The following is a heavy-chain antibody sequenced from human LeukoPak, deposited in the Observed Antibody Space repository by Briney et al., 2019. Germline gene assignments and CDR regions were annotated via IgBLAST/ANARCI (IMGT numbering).Heavy chain of an antibody. CDR2: IYYSGST. CDR3: ARDLAVLGYFHFDY. CDR1: GGYISSSNYY. J-gene: IGHJ4*02. V-gene: IGHV4-39*07. D-gene: IGHD3-22*01. Sequence: PSETLSLTCTVSGGYISSSNYYWVWIRQPPGKGLEWIGSIYYSGSTYYNPSLKGRVTLSVDTSKNQFSLKLSSVTAADTAVYYCARDLAVLGYFHFDYWGQGTLVTVSS.